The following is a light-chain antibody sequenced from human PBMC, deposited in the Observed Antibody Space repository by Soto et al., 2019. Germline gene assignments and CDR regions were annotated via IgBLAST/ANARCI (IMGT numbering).Light chain of an antibody. Sequence: QSVLTQPASVSGSPGPSITISCTGTSSDVGGYNYVSWYQQHPGKAPQLMIYDVSNRPSGVSNRFSGSKSGNTASLTISGRQAEDEADYYCSSYTSSSTLAVFGGGTKLTVL. CDR3: SSYTSSSTLAV. J-gene: IGLJ2*01. V-gene: IGLV2-14*01. CDR2: DVS. CDR1: SSDVGGYNY.